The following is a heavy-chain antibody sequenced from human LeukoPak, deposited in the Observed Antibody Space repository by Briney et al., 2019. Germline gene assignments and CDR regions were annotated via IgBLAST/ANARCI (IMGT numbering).Heavy chain of an antibody. CDR3: ARRWGNIVGVTYEY. Sequence: PSETLSLTCTLSGGSISTYYWGWIRQPPGKGLEWIGDIYYTGSTYYSPSLRSRVTMSVHTSENQFSLRLNSVTAVDTAVYYCARRWGNIVGVTYEYWGQGTLVTVSS. CDR1: GGSISTYY. V-gene: IGHV4-59*04. D-gene: IGHD3-16*01. J-gene: IGHJ4*02. CDR2: IYYTGST.